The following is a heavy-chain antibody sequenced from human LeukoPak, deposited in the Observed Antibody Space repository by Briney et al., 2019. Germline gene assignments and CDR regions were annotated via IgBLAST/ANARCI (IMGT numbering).Heavy chain of an antibody. CDR1: GGSISGHY. V-gene: IGHV4-59*08. D-gene: IGHD6-13*01. J-gene: IGHJ5*02. CDR2: IYYSGAT. Sequence: SETLSLTCNVSGGSISGHYWTWIRQPPGKGLEFIGFIYYSGATNYNPSLKSRVTMSVDTSKNQFSLKLSSVTAADTAVYYCARRRAEGGSNGHYNWFDPWGQGILVTVSS. CDR3: ARRRAEGGSNGHYNWFDP.